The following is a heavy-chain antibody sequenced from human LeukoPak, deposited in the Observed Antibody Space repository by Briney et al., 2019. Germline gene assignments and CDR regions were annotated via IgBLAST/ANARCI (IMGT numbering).Heavy chain of an antibody. J-gene: IGHJ3*02. CDR1: GFTFSSYA. CDR3: ASSRNSSGYYYTVGAFDI. Sequence: PGGSLRLSCAASGFTFSSYAMHWVRQAPGKGLEWVAVISYDGSNKYYADSVKGRFTISRDNSKNTLYLQMNSLRAEDTAVYYCASSRNSSGYYYTVGAFDIWGQGTMVTVSS. V-gene: IGHV3-30-3*01. CDR2: ISYDGSNK. D-gene: IGHD3-22*01.